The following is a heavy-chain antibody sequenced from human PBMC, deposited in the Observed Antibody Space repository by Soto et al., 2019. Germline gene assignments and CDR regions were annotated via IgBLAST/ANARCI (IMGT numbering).Heavy chain of an antibody. V-gene: IGHV1-3*01. J-gene: IGHJ4*02. Sequence: QVQLVQSGAEVKKPGASVKVSCKAPGYTFTSYAMHWVRQAPGQRLEWMGWINAGNGNTKYSQKFQGRVTITRDTSASTAYMELSSLRSEDTAVYYCAIFYCSGGSCLPYYFDYWGQGTLVTVSS. CDR3: AIFYCSGGSCLPYYFDY. CDR2: INAGNGNT. CDR1: GYTFTSYA. D-gene: IGHD2-15*01.